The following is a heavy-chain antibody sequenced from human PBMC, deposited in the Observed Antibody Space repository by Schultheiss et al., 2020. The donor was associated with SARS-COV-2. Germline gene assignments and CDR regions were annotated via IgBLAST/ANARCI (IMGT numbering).Heavy chain of an antibody. Sequence: GESLKISCTASGFTFGDYAMTWFRQAPGKGLEWVGFIKSKTYGGTTEYAASVKGRFTISRDDSKSIAYLQMNSLKTEDTAVYYCARYYDFWSGYRYGMDVWGQGTTVTVSS. V-gene: IGHV3-49*03. D-gene: IGHD3-3*01. CDR1: GFTFGDYA. J-gene: IGHJ6*02. CDR3: ARYYDFWSGYRYGMDV. CDR2: IKSKTYGGTT.